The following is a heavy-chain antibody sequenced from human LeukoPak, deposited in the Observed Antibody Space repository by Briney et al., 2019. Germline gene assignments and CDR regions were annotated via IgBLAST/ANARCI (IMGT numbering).Heavy chain of an antibody. V-gene: IGHV4-30-4*01. CDR3: ARRCGSGGYTDWFDP. Sequence: PSQTLSLTCSVSGGSISSGDYYWSWIRQPPGKGLEWIGYIYYSGNSYYNPSLKSRVTISVDTSKNQFSLNLNSVTAADTAVYYCARRCGSGGYTDWFDPWGQGTLVTVSS. CDR2: IYYSGNS. J-gene: IGHJ5*02. CDR1: GGSISSGDYY. D-gene: IGHD3-10*01.